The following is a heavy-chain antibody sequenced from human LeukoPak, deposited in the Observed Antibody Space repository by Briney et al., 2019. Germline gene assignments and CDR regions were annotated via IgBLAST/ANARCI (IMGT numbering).Heavy chain of an antibody. CDR3: ARRAGGYSHPYDY. D-gene: IGHD4-23*01. J-gene: IGHJ4*02. CDR2: IYSGGST. Sequence: GGSLRLSCAASGFIFSRYGMSWVRQAPGKGLEWVSLIYSGGSTYYADSVKGRFTISRDNSKNTLYLHMNSLRAEDTAVYYCARRAGGYSHPYDYWGQGTLVTVSS. CDR1: GFIFSRYG. V-gene: IGHV3-53*01.